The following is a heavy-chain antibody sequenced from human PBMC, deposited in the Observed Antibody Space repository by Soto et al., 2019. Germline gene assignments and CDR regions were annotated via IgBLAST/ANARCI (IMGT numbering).Heavy chain of an antibody. Sequence: SETLSLTCAVYGGSSSGYYWSWIRQPPGKGLEWIGEINHSGSTNYNPSLKSRVTISVDTSKNHFSLKLSSVTTADTAVYYCARGLSRIFGVVTKPQGAFDIGGQGTMVTVSS. V-gene: IGHV4-34*01. CDR3: ARGLSRIFGVVTKPQGAFDI. CDR1: GGSSSGYY. CDR2: INHSGST. D-gene: IGHD3-3*02. J-gene: IGHJ3*02.